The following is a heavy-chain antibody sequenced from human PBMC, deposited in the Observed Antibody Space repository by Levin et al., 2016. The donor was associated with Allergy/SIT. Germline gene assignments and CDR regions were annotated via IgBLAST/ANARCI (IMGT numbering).Heavy chain of an antibody. Sequence: SETLSLTCTVSGGSISSSSYYWGWIRQPPGKGLEWIGSIYYSGSTYYNPSLKSRVTISVDTSKNQFSLKLSSVTAADTAVYYCARALPFTIPHDYWGQGTLVTVSS. CDR3: ARALPFTIPHDY. D-gene: IGHD3-3*01. CDR1: GGSISSSSYY. J-gene: IGHJ4*02. V-gene: IGHV4-39*01. CDR2: IYYSGST.